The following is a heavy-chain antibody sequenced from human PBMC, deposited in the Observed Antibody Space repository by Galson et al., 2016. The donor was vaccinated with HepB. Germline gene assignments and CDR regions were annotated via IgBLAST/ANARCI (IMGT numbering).Heavy chain of an antibody. CDR3: ARDRDSPLTGNYDFWSGYFGRGGWFDP. CDR2: INSDGSST. CDR1: GFTFSSYW. D-gene: IGHD3-3*01. V-gene: IGHV3-74*01. Sequence: SLRLSCAASGFTFSSYWMHWVRQGPGKGLVWVSRINSDGSSTSYADSVKGRFTSSRDNAKNTQFLQMNSLRAEDAAVYYCARDRDSPLTGNYDFWSGYFGRGGWFDPWGQGTLVTVSS. J-gene: IGHJ5*02.